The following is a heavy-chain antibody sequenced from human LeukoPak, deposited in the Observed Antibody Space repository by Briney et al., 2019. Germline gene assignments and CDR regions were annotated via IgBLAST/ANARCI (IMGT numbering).Heavy chain of an antibody. V-gene: IGHV4-59*01. CDR3: ARDNSFFDAFDI. CDR1: GGSISSYY. CDR2: IYYSGST. J-gene: IGHJ3*02. Sequence: PSETLSLTCTVSGGSISSYYWSWIRQPPGKGLEWIGYIYYSGSTNYNPSLKSRVTISVDTSKNQFSLKLSSVTAADTAVYYCARDNSFFDAFDIWGQGTIVTVSS. D-gene: IGHD2/OR15-2a*01.